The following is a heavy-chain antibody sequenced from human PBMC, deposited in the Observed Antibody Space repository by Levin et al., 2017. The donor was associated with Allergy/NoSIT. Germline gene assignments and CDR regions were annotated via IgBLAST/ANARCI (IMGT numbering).Heavy chain of an antibody. D-gene: IGHD6-19*01. CDR2: INHSGST. CDR3: ARGGYTGGWYGDGSAEYFQH. V-gene: IGHV4-34*01. CDR1: GGSFSGYY. Sequence: SSETLSLTCAVYGGSFSGYYWSWIRQPPGKGLEWIGEINHSGSTNYNPSLKSRVTISVDTSKNQFSLKLSSVTAADTAVYYCARGGYTGGWYGDGSAEYFQHWGQGTLVTVSS. J-gene: IGHJ1*01.